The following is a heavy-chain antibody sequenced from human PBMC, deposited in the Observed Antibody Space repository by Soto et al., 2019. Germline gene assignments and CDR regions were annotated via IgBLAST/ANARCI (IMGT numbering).Heavy chain of an antibody. Sequence: QVQLVESGGGVVQPGRSLRLSCAASGFTFSSYGMHWVRQAPGKGLEWVAVISYDGSNKYYADSVKGRFTISRDNSKNTLYLQMNSLRAEDTAVYYCANNLEDTAYYYGMDVWGQGTTVTVSS. CDR1: GFTFSSYG. V-gene: IGHV3-30*18. CDR3: ANNLEDTAYYYGMDV. CDR2: ISYDGSNK. J-gene: IGHJ6*02. D-gene: IGHD5-18*01.